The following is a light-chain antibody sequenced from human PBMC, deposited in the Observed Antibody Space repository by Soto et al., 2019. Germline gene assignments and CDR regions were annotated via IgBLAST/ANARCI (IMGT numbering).Light chain of an antibody. Sequence: EIVLTQSPGTLSLSPGERATLSCGASQSVRTSSLAWYQQKPGLAPRLLIYDASNRATGIPDRFRGSGSGTAFTLTISRLEPEDFAVYYCQQYGTSPWTFGQGTKVEIK. CDR1: QSVRTSS. CDR2: DAS. CDR3: QQYGTSPWT. V-gene: IGKV3D-20*01. J-gene: IGKJ1*01.